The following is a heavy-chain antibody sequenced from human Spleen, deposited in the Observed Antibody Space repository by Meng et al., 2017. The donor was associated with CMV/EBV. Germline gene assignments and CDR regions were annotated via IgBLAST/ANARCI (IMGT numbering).Heavy chain of an antibody. J-gene: IGHJ5*02. D-gene: IGHD3-10*01. CDR1: GGSISSSSYY. Sequence: GSLRLSCTVSGGSISSSSYYWGWIRQPPGKGLEWIGSIYYSGTTYYNPSLKSRVTISGDTSKNQFYLSLHSLTAADTAVYYCALTMDNWFDPWGQGTPVTVS. V-gene: IGHV4-39*07. CDR3: ALTMDNWFDP. CDR2: IYYSGTT.